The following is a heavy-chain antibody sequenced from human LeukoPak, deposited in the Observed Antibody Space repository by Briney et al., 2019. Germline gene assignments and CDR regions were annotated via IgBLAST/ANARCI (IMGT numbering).Heavy chain of an antibody. CDR1: AFTFSAFD. V-gene: IGHV3-13*01. CDR2: IDTAGAT. J-gene: IGHJ4*02. D-gene: IGHD1-26*01. Sequence: GGSLRLSCAASAFTFSAFDMHWDRQVTGKRLEWVSGIDTAGATYYPGSVKGRFTISREHAKHSLYLQMNSLRAGDPAVYYCARGMGATTQALFDYWGEGALVAVSS. CDR3: ARGMGATTQALFDY.